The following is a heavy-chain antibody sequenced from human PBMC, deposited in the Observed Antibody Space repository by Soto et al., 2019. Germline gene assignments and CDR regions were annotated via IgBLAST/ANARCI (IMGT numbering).Heavy chain of an antibody. D-gene: IGHD6-13*01. CDR3: ASRSSSWYYFDY. V-gene: IGHV3-23*01. J-gene: IGHJ4*02. Sequence: GGSLRLSCAASGLNLISYAMTWVRQAPGKGLEWVSSISGSGYCTYYADSVKGRFTISRDNSKNTLYLQMNSLRAEDTAVYYCASRSSSWYYFDYWGQGTLVTVS. CDR1: GLNLISYA. CDR2: ISGSGYCT.